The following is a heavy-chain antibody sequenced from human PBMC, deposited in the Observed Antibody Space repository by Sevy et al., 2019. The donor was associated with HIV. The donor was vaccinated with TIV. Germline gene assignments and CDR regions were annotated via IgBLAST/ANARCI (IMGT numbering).Heavy chain of an antibody. CDR1: GFRLGDLY. Sequence: GGSLRLFCAASGFRLGDLYMDWVRQAPGKGLEWVGRIRSKPKGFTTEYAASVKGRFTISRDDSQNSLYLQMNSLKTDDTARYYCAAVAADKGYFNIWGRGTLVTVSS. J-gene: IGHJ2*01. CDR3: AAVAADKGYFNI. D-gene: IGHD6-19*01. V-gene: IGHV3-72*01. CDR2: IRSKPKGFTT.